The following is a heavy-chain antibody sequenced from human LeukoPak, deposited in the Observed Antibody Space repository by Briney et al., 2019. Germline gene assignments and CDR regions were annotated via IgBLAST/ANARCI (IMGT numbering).Heavy chain of an antibody. D-gene: IGHD6-13*01. V-gene: IGHV4-39*01. Sequence: ASETLSLTCTVSGGSISSSSYYWGWIRQPPGKGLEWIGSIYYSGSSYYNPSLKSRVTISVDTSKNQFSLKLSSVTAADTAVYYCARLIAAADSYYFDYWGQGTLVTVSS. CDR3: ARLIAAADSYYFDY. CDR2: IYYSGSS. J-gene: IGHJ4*02. CDR1: GGSISSSSYY.